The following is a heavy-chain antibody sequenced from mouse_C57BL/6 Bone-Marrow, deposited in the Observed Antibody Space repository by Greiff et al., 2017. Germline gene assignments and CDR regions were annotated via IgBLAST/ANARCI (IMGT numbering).Heavy chain of an antibody. Sequence: EVQLVESGGGLVKPGGSLKLSCTASGFTFSDYGMHWVRQAPEQGLEWVAYISSGSSTLYYADTVKGRSTISRDNAENTLFLQMTSLGAEDTAMYYCASLGLDYWGQGTTLTVSS. D-gene: IGHD4-1*01. CDR2: ISSGSSTL. V-gene: IGHV5-17*01. CDR3: ASLGLDY. CDR1: GFTFSDYG. J-gene: IGHJ2*01.